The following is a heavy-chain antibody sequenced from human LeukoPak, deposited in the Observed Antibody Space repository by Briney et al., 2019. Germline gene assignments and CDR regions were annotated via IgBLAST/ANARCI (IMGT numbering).Heavy chain of an antibody. V-gene: IGHV3-7*04. J-gene: IGHJ3*02. CDR3: ARELGEGAFDI. D-gene: IGHD3-16*01. Sequence: GGSLRLSCAASGFTFSSYWMSWVRQAPGKGLEWVANIKQDGSEKYYVDSVKGRFTISGDNAKNSLYLQMNSLRAEDTAVYYCARELGEGAFDIWGQGTTVTVSS. CDR1: GFTFSSYW. CDR2: IKQDGSEK.